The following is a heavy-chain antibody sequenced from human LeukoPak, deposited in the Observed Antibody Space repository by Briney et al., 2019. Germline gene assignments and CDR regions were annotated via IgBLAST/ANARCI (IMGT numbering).Heavy chain of an antibody. J-gene: IGHJ4*02. Sequence: ASVTVSFKSSGYTFTDNYIHWVGQAPGRGREWMGWITPNTGGKNYEQRFRGRVTMTRDRSITTAYMELSMLRFDDTAVYYCARDLRGGQSYYELEYWGQGTLVTVSS. CDR2: ITPNTGGK. CDR1: GYTFTDNY. D-gene: IGHD3-22*01. V-gene: IGHV1-2*02. CDR3: ARDLRGGQSYYELEY.